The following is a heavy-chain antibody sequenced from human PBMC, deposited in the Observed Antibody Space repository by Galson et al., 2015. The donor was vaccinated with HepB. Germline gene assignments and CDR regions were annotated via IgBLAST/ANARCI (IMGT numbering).Heavy chain of an antibody. D-gene: IGHD2-21*01. V-gene: IGHV2-5*02. CDR1: GFSLSTSGVG. J-gene: IGHJ3*02. Sequence: PALVKPTQTLTLTCTFSGFSLSTSGVGVGWIRQPPGKALEWLALIYWDDDKRYSPSLKSRLTITKDTSKNQVVLTMTNMDPVDTATYYCARIRGPYCGGDHEDAFDIWGKGTMVTVSS. CDR2: IYWDDDK. CDR3: ARIRGPYCGGDHEDAFDI.